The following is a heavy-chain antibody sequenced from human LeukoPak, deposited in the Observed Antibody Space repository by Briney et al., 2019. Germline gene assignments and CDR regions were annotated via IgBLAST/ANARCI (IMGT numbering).Heavy chain of an antibody. CDR2: ISYDGSDK. CDR1: RFPFSNYV. Sequence: SGGSLRLSCAASRFPFSNYVMHWVRQAPGKGLEWVAVISYDGSDKHYADSVKGRFTISRDNSKNTLYLQMNSLRAGDTAVYYCAELGITMIGGVWGKGTTVTISS. J-gene: IGHJ6*04. CDR3: AELGITMIGGV. V-gene: IGHV3-30*18. D-gene: IGHD3-10*02.